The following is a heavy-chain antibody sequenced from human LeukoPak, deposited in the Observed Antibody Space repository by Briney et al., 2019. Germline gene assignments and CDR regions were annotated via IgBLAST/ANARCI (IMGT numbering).Heavy chain of an antibody. V-gene: IGHV5-51*01. D-gene: IGHD4-17*01. CDR1: EYSFTNYW. J-gene: IGHJ4*02. CDR2: IYPGDSDT. Sequence: GESLKISCKGSEYSFTNYWIGWVRQMPGKDLEWMGTIYPGDSDTRYSPSFQGHVTTSADKSISTAYLQWSSLKASDTAIYYCARRISTTPYYFDYWGQGTLVTVSS. CDR3: ARRISTTPYYFDY.